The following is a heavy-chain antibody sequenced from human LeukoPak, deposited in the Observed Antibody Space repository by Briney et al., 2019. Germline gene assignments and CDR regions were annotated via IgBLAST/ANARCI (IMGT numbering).Heavy chain of an antibody. Sequence: TSETLSLTCAVYGGSFSGYYWSWIRQPPGKGLEWIGEINHSGSTNYNPSLKGRVTISVDTSKNQFSLKLSSVTAADTAVYYCARGCSGWSPYYYYYYYMDVWGKGTTVTVSS. J-gene: IGHJ6*03. V-gene: IGHV4-34*01. D-gene: IGHD6-19*01. CDR2: INHSGST. CDR3: ARGCSGWSPYYYYYYYMDV. CDR1: GGSFSGYY.